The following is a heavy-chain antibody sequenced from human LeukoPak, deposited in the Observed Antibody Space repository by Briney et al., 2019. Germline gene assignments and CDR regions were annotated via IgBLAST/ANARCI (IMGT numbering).Heavy chain of an antibody. V-gene: IGHV3-30*02. Sequence: GGSLRLSCAASGFTFSSYGMHWVRHAPGKGLEWVAFIRYDGSNKYYADSVKGRFTISRDNSKNTLYLQMNSLRAEDTAVYYCAKDSRDSSGWHIFDYWGQGTLVTVSS. CDR1: GFTFSSYG. J-gene: IGHJ4*02. CDR2: IRYDGSNK. D-gene: IGHD6-19*01. CDR3: AKDSRDSSGWHIFDY.